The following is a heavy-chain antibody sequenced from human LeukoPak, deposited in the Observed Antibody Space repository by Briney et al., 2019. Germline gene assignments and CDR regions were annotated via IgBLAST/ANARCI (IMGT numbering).Heavy chain of an antibody. V-gene: IGHV4-59*01. D-gene: IGHD5-24*01. Sequence: SETLSLTCTVSGGLIITYYWGWIRQPPGKGLEWIGYIHYSGSTNYNPSLESRVTISVDTSKSQFSLKLSSVTAAAPAVNYCARASMRRRDGYNRHYQIDYWGQGTLVTVST. CDR2: IHYSGST. CDR3: ARASMRRRDGYNRHYQIDY. J-gene: IGHJ4*02. CDR1: GGLIITYY.